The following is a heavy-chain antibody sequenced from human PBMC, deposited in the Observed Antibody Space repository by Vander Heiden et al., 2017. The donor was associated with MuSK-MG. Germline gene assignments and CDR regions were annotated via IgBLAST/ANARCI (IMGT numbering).Heavy chain of an antibody. CDR3: ARVSRRDGYTLGTFDI. D-gene: IGHD5-12*01. CDR2: IKRSGST. Sequence: QVQLQPWGTGLLQHSETLSVTCAVYGGSFGGYYWSWIRQPPGKGLEGIGEIKRSGSTNYNPSLKSRVTISVDTSKNQFSLKLSSVTAADTAVYYCARVSRRDGYTLGTFDIWCQGTMVAVSS. J-gene: IGHJ3*02. CDR1: GGSFGGYY. V-gene: IGHV4-34*01.